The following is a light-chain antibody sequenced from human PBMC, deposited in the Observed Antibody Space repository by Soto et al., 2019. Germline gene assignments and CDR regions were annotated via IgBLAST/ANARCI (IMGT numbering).Light chain of an antibody. Sequence: DIQMTQSPSSLSASVGDRVTITCRASQSISSYLNWFQQKPGKAPKLLISGTSSLQVGVPSRFTGSGSGTDFTLTISCLQSEDFATYYCQQYYSYPLTFGGGTKVDI. CDR2: GTS. CDR1: QSISSY. V-gene: IGKV1-39*01. J-gene: IGKJ4*01. CDR3: QQYYSYPLT.